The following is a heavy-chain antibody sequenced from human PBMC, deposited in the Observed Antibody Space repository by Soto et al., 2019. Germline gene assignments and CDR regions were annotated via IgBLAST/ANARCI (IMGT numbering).Heavy chain of an antibody. V-gene: IGHV3-72*01. D-gene: IGHD6-6*01. Sequence: GGSLRLSCAASGFTFSDHYMDWVRQAPGKGLEWVGRTRNKANSYTTEYAASVKGRFTISRDDSKNSLYLQMNSLKTEDTAVYYCARVIEYSSSPYYFDYWGQGTLVTVSS. CDR2: TRNKANSYTT. CDR1: GFTFSDHY. CDR3: ARVIEYSSSPYYFDY. J-gene: IGHJ4*02.